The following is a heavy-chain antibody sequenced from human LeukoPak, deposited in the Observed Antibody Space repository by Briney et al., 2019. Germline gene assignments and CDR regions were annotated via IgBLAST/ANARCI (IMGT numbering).Heavy chain of an antibody. CDR2: ISSSSTI. J-gene: IGHJ3*02. CDR3: ARDIAVGDSLDI. CDR1: GFTFSSYW. D-gene: IGHD2-15*01. Sequence: PGGSLRLSCAASGFTFSSYWMSWVRQAPGKGLEWVSYISSSSTIYYANSVKGRFTISRDNAKNSLYLQMNSLRAEDTAVFYCARDIAVGDSLDIWGQGTMVTVSS. V-gene: IGHV3-48*01.